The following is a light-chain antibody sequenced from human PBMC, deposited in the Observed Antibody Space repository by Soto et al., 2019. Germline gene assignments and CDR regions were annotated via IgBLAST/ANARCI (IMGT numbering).Light chain of an antibody. CDR3: SSYTSSSTPPYV. CDR1: RSDVGGYNY. V-gene: IGLV2-14*01. Sequence: QSVLTQPASVSGSPGQSITISCTGTRSDVGGYNYVSWYQQHPGKAPKLMIYDVSNRPSGVSNRFSGSKSGNTASLTISGLQAEDEADYYCSSYTSSSTPPYVFGTGTKVTVL. CDR2: DVS. J-gene: IGLJ1*01.